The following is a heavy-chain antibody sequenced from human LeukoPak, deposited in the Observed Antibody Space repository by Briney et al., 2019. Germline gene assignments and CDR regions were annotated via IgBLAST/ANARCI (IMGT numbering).Heavy chain of an antibody. V-gene: IGHV3-23*01. CDR2: ISSSGDRT. Sequence: GGSLRLSCAGSGFTFSTYAMSWVRQAPGKGLEWVSGISSSGDRTFYRDSVKGRFTISRDNSKNTLYLQLNSLRVEDTAAYHCAVRTRGSYFAYWGQGALVTVSS. CDR3: AVRTRGSYFAY. J-gene: IGHJ4*02. CDR1: GFTFSTYA. D-gene: IGHD1-26*01.